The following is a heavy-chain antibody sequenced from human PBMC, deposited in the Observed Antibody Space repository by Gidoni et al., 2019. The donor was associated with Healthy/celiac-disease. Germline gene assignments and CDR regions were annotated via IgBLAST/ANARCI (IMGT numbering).Heavy chain of an antibody. Sequence: QVQLVESGGGVVQPGGSLRLSCAASGFTFSSYGMHWVRQAPGKGLGWVAFIRYDGSNKYYADSVKGRFTISRDNSKHTLYLQMNSLRAEDTAVYYCAKDLEGSGYDFSYFDYWGQGTLVTVSS. CDR1: GFTFSSYG. CDR3: AKDLEGSGYDFSYFDY. D-gene: IGHD5-12*01. J-gene: IGHJ4*02. V-gene: IGHV3-30*02. CDR2: IRYDGSNK.